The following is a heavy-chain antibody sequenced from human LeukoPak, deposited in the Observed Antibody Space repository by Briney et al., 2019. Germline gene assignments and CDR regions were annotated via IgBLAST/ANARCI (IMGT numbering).Heavy chain of an antibody. J-gene: IGHJ4*02. D-gene: IGHD6-13*01. Sequence: PGGSLRLSCAASGFTFSTYSMNWVRQAPGKGLEWVSSISRSSSHIYFADSVKGRFTISRDNAKNSLYLQVNSLRADDTAVYFCSRCQYNSSPDYWGQGTLVTVSS. CDR1: GFTFSTYS. V-gene: IGHV3-21*04. CDR3: SRCQYNSSPDY. CDR2: ISRSSSHI.